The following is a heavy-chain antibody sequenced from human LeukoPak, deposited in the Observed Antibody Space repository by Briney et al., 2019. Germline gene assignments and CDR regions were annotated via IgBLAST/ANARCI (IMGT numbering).Heavy chain of an antibody. D-gene: IGHD1-1*01. Sequence: GGSLRLSCAASGFTFSSYAMSWVRQAPGKGLEWISYIGISSGNTKYADSVKGRFTISADNTKNSLYLQMNSLRVEDTAVYYCARDHNYAFDNWGQGTLVSVSS. CDR1: GFTFSSYA. CDR3: ARDHNYAFDN. V-gene: IGHV3-48*04. CDR2: IGISSGNT. J-gene: IGHJ4*02.